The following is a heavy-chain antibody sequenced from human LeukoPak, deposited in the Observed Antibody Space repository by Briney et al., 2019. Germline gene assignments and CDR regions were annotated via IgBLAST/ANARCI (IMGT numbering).Heavy chain of an antibody. J-gene: IGHJ6*04. Sequence: SETLSLTCTVSGGSISSYYWNWIRQPAGKGLEWIGRIYASGSTSYNPSLESRVTMSVDTSKNHFSLKLSSVTAADTAVYYCASAGAKDVWGKGTTVTVSS. CDR1: GGSISSYY. V-gene: IGHV4-4*07. CDR2: IYASGST. CDR3: ASAGAKDV.